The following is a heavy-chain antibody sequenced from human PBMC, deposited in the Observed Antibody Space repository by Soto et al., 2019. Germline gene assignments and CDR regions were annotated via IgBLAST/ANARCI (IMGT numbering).Heavy chain of an antibody. Sequence: LRLSCAASGFAFSSYGMHWVRQAPGKGLEWVAVIWYDGNKKYYGDSVRGRFTISRDNSKNTLYPEMNSLRAEDTALYYCVVGTSGLLDFWGQGTVVTVSS. J-gene: IGHJ4*02. CDR3: VVGTSGLLDF. V-gene: IGHV3-33*03. D-gene: IGHD2-8*01. CDR2: IWYDGNKK. CDR1: GFAFSSYG.